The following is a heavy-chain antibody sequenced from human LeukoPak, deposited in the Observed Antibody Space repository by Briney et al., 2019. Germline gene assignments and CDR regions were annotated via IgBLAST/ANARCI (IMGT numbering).Heavy chain of an antibody. CDR2: IYYSGST. CDR3: ARHSLAYSSGWYFGRAHQIDP. D-gene: IGHD6-19*01. J-gene: IGHJ5*02. V-gene: IGHV4-39*01. CDR1: GGSISSSSYY. Sequence: SETLSLTCTVSGGSISSSSYYWGWIRQPPGKGLEWIGSIYYSGSTYYNPSLKSRVTISVDTSKNQFSLKLSSVTAADTAVYYCARHSLAYSSGWYFGRAHQIDPWGQGTLVTVSS.